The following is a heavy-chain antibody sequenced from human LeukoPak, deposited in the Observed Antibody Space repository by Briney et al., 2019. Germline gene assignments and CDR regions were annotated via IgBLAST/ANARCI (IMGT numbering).Heavy chain of an antibody. Sequence: GASVKVSCKASGYTFTDYYMHWVRQAPGQGLEWVGWINPNSGDTDYAQKFQGRVTMTRDTSISTAYMELSRLRSDDTAVYYCASSQGDDAFDIWGQGTMVTGSS. J-gene: IGHJ3*02. CDR1: GYTFTDYY. V-gene: IGHV1-2*02. CDR3: ASSQGDDAFDI. CDR2: INPNSGDT.